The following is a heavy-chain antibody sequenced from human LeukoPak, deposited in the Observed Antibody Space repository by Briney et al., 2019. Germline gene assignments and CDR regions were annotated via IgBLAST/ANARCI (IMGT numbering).Heavy chain of an antibody. CDR2: INPSGGST. J-gene: IGHJ4*02. Sequence: ASVKVSCKASGYTFTSYFIHWVRQAPGQGLEWMGIINPSGGSTTYAQKFQGRVIVSRDTSTSRVYMELYSLRSEDTAVYYCARGGRDYGDFLAGHWGRGTLVTVSS. CDR3: ARGGRDYGDFLAGH. V-gene: IGHV1-46*01. D-gene: IGHD4-17*01. CDR1: GYTFTSYF.